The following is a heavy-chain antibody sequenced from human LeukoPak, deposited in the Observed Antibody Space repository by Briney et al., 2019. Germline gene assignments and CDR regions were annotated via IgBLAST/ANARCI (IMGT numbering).Heavy chain of an antibody. CDR3: ARGPREYDFWSGYYSISFDY. Sequence: PGGSLRLSCAASGFTFSSYGIHWVRQAPGKGLEWVAVISNDGSNKHYADSVKGRFTISRDNAKNSLYLQMNSLRAEDTAVYYCARGPREYDFWSGYYSISFDYWGQGTLVTVSS. V-gene: IGHV3-30*03. D-gene: IGHD3-3*01. J-gene: IGHJ4*02. CDR2: ISNDGSNK. CDR1: GFTFSSYG.